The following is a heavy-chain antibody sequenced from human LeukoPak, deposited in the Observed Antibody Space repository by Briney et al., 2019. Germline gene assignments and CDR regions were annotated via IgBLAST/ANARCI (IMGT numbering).Heavy chain of an antibody. J-gene: IGHJ4*02. CDR1: GFTFGIFW. D-gene: IGHD4-23*01. Sequence: GGSLRLSCEASGFTFGIFWMTWVRQAPGKGLESVAYIKEDGSEKYYVDSVKGRFTISRDNAKNSLYLQMNSLRAEGTGVYYCARDAGYGGNSDYWGQGTLVTVSS. CDR2: IKEDGSEK. CDR3: ARDAGYGGNSDY. V-gene: IGHV3-7*03.